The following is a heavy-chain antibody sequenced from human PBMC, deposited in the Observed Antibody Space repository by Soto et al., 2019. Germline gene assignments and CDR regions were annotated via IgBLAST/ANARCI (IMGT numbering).Heavy chain of an antibody. CDR2: IYYSGST. CDR3: ARGDRSSSPEY. CDR1: GGSISIYY. V-gene: IGHV4-59*01. D-gene: IGHD3-22*01. Sequence: SETLSLTCTVSGGSISIYYWSLIRQPPGKGLEWIGYIYYSGSTNCNPSLKSRVTISVDTSKNQFSLKLSSVTAADTAVYYCARGDRSSSPEYWRQVPLITVSS. J-gene: IGHJ4*02.